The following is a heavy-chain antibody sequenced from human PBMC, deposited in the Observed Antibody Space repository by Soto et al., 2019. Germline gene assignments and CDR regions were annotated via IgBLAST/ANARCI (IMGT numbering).Heavy chain of an antibody. CDR3: ARHGSRTTVTTHYYYYYYMDV. V-gene: IGHV4-59*08. J-gene: IGHJ6*03. Sequence: SETLSLTCTVSGGSISSYYWSWIRQPPGKGLEWIGYIYYSGSTNYNPSLKSRVTISVDTSKNQFSLKLSSVTAADTAVYYCARHGSRTTVTTHYYYYYYMDVWGKGTTVTVSS. CDR1: GGSISSYY. CDR2: IYYSGST. D-gene: IGHD4-17*01.